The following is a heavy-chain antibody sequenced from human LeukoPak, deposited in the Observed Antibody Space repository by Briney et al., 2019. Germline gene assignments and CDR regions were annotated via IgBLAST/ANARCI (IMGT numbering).Heavy chain of an antibody. CDR2: INHSGST. Sequence: PSETLSLTCAVYGGSFSGYYWSWIRQPPGKGLEWIGEINHSGSTNYNPSLKSRVTISVDTSKNQFSLKLSSVTAADTAVYYCASGQVVTANLYHWGQGTLVTVSS. D-gene: IGHD2-21*02. J-gene: IGHJ5*02. V-gene: IGHV4-34*01. CDR3: ASGQVVTANLYH. CDR1: GGSFSGYY.